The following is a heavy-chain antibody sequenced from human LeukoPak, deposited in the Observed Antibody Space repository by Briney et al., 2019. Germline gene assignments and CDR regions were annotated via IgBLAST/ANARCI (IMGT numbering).Heavy chain of an antibody. CDR3: ARPYYYDSRIDP. D-gene: IGHD3-22*01. CDR2: IYSSGST. V-gene: IGHV4-30-4*01. Sequence: SETLSLTCTVSGVSISSGDYYWSWIRQPPGKGLEWIEYIYSSGSTYYNPSLKSRATVSLDTSKNQLSLKLSSVTAADTAVYYCARPYYYDSRIDPWGQGTLVTVSS. J-gene: IGHJ5*02. CDR1: GVSISSGDYY.